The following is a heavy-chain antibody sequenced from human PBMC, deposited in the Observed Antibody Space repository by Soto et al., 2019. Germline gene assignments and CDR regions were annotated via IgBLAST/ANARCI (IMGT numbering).Heavy chain of an antibody. J-gene: IGHJ4*02. V-gene: IGHV3-23*01. D-gene: IGHD5-12*01. CDR1: GFTFSSYA. Sequence: SLRLSCAASGFTFSSYAMSWVRQAPGKGLEWVSAISGSGGSTYYADSVKGRFTISRDNSKNTLYLQMNSLRAEDTAVYYCAKDPGGYSGYEPTNFDYWGQGTLVTVSS. CDR2: ISGSGGST. CDR3: AKDPGGYSGYEPTNFDY.